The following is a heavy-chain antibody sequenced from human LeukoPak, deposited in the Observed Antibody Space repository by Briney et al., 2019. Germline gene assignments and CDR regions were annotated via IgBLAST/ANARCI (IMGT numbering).Heavy chain of an antibody. V-gene: IGHV4-59*08. D-gene: IGHD4-11*01. CDR2: IYHSGST. J-gene: IGHJ4*02. CDR3: ARRATYSYSDYFDY. Sequence: SETLSLTCTVAGGSVTSYYWSWVRQPPGKGLEWIGYIYHSGSTNYNPPPKSRVPISVDTSKNQFSLKLSSVTAADTAVYYCARRATYSYSDYFDYWGQGTLVTVSS. CDR1: GGSVTSYY.